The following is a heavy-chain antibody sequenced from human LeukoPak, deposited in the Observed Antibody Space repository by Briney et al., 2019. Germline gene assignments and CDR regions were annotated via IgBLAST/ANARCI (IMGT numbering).Heavy chain of an antibody. CDR3: AREINYDILTGYHAGDKGYFDY. V-gene: IGHV1-46*01. CDR1: GYTFTSYY. Sequence: ASVKVSCKASGYTFTSYYMHWVRQAPGQGLEWMGIINPSGGSTSYAQKFQGRVTMTRDTSTSTVYMELSSLRSEDTAVYYCAREINYDILTGYHAGDKGYFDYWGQGTLVTVSS. J-gene: IGHJ4*02. D-gene: IGHD3-9*01. CDR2: INPSGGST.